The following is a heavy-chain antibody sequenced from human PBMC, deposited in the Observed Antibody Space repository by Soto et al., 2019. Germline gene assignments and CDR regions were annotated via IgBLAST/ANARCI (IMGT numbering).Heavy chain of an antibody. CDR2: TSYDESTK. J-gene: IGHJ4*02. CDR1: GFPFSAYG. V-gene: IGHV3-30*18. CDR3: AKGTLPGDF. Sequence: QVQVVESGGGVVQPGMSLRLSCAASGFPFSAYGMHWVRQAPGKGLEWVAVTSYDESTKYYVDSVTGRFTIYRDNSKNTLYLQMNSLRPEDTAVYYCAKGTLPGDFWGQGTPVTVSS.